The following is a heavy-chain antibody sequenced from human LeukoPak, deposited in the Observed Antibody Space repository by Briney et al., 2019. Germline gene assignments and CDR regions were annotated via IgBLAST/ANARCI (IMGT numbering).Heavy chain of an antibody. CDR1: GFTFSNSD. CDR3: ARERVVAAAGTDEDYYYMDV. J-gene: IGHJ6*03. Sequence: GGSLRLSCAASGFTFSNSDMSWVRQAPGKGLEWVSAIGGSGSSTFYADSVKGRFTVSRDNSKNTLYLQMSSLRAEDTAVYYCARERVVAAAGTDEDYYYMDVWGKGTTVTVSS. CDR2: IGGSGSST. V-gene: IGHV3-23*01. D-gene: IGHD6-13*01.